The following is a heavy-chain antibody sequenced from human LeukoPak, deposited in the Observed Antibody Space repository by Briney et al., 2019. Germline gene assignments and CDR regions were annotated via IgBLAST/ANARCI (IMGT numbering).Heavy chain of an antibody. CDR3: ARQYCGGDCYPDDY. D-gene: IGHD2-21*02. Sequence: ASVKVSCKASGYTFTSYGISWVRRAPGQGLEWMGWISAYNGNTNYAQKLQGRVTMTTDTSTSTAYMELRSLRSDDTAVYYCARQYCGGDCYPDDYWGQGTLVTVSS. CDR1: GYTFTSYG. V-gene: IGHV1-18*01. CDR2: ISAYNGNT. J-gene: IGHJ4*02.